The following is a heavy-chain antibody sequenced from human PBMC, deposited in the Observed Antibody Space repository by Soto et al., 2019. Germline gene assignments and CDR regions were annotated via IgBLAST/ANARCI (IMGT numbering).Heavy chain of an antibody. J-gene: IGHJ4*02. Sequence: GESLKISCKGSGYSFTTYWITWVRQMPGKGLEWMGRIDPSDSYINYSPSFQGHVTISTDKSISTAYLQWSSLKASDTAIYFCARHMSLSMYTSTWYVDYWGQGTLVTV. V-gene: IGHV5-10-1*01. CDR3: ARHMSLSMYTSTWYVDY. CDR2: IDPSDSYI. D-gene: IGHD6-13*01. CDR1: GYSFTTYW.